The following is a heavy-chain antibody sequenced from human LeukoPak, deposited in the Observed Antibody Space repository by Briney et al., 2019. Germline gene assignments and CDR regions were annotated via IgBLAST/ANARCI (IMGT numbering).Heavy chain of an antibody. D-gene: IGHD3-22*01. CDR3: ARDHYYDSSGYLVNWFDP. CDR2: IYYSGST. J-gene: IGHJ5*02. V-gene: IGHV4-39*07. Sequence: PSETLSLTCTVSGGSISSSSYYWGWIRQPPGKGLEWIGSIYYSGSTYYNPSLKSRVTISADTSKNQFSLKLSSVTAADTAVYYCARDHYYDSSGYLVNWFDPWGQGTLVTVSS. CDR1: GGSISSSSYY.